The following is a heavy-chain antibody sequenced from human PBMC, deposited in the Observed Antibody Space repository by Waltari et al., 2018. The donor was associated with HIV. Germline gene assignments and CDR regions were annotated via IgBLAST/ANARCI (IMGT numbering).Heavy chain of an antibody. V-gene: IGHV3-21*02. J-gene: IGHJ4*02. CDR2: ISRDNRES. CDR3: VRDDPGYEPIDY. D-gene: IGHD2-2*01. CDR1: GVTFTQYT. Sequence: VRLLESGGGLVEPGGSLTISCAASGVTFTQYTMNWIRHIPGKGLEWLASISRDNRESYFIDSIKGRFTISRDNAANSVFLHMDRLRVDDTARYFCVRDDPGYEPIDYWGRGTLVTVSS.